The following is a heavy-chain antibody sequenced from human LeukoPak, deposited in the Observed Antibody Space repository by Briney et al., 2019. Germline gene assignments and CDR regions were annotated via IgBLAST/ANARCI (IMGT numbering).Heavy chain of an antibody. CDR3: TADDLDYYDSSGLDY. J-gene: IGHJ4*02. CDR1: GFTFSNAW. Sequence: GGSLTLSCAASGFTFSNAWMNWVRQAPGKGLEWVGRIKTKTAGGTTDYAAPVKGRFTISRDDSKNTLYLQMSSLKTEDTAVYYCTADDLDYYDSSGLDYWGQGTLVTVSS. CDR2: IKTKTAGGTT. D-gene: IGHD3-22*01. V-gene: IGHV3-15*01.